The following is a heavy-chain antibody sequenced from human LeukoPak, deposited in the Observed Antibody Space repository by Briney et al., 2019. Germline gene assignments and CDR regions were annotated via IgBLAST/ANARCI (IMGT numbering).Heavy chain of an antibody. CDR1: GFTFDDYA. Sequence: GGSLRLSCAASGFTFDDYAMHWVRQAPGKGLEWVSGISWNSGSIGYADSVKGRFTISRDNSKNTLYLQMNSLRAEDTAVYYCARDITTGFFSAFDIWGQGTMVTVSS. CDR3: ARDITTGFFSAFDI. D-gene: IGHD1-1*01. CDR2: ISWNSGSI. V-gene: IGHV3-9*01. J-gene: IGHJ3*02.